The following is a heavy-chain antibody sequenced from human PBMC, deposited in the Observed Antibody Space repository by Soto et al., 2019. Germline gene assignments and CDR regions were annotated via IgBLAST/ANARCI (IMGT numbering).Heavy chain of an antibody. V-gene: IGHV6-1*01. D-gene: IGHD6-19*01. Sequence: PSQTLSLTCAISGDSVFSSTAAWNWIRQSPSRVLEWLGRTDYRSKWYNDYAVSVKSRITINPDTSKHQFSLQLNSVTPEDTAVYYCARDRSGSGWFNAFDIWGHGTMVTVS. CDR2: TDYRSKWYN. CDR3: ARDRSGSGWFNAFDI. J-gene: IGHJ3*02. CDR1: GDSVFSSTAA.